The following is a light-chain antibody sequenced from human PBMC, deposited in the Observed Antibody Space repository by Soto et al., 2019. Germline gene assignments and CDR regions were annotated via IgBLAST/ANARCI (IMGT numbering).Light chain of an antibody. Sequence: VLTQSPATLSLSPGGRAILSCRASQTVSSYYLSWYQKKPGQPPRLLIYAASSRATGVPDRFSGSGSGADFFLSISSLRAEDFALYYCQRALTFGARTTVE. CDR2: AAS. CDR3: QRALT. J-gene: IGKJ4*01. V-gene: IGKV3D-7*01. CDR1: QTVSSYY.